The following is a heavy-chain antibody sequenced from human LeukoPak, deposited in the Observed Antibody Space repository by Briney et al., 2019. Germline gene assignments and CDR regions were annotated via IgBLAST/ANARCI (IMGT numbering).Heavy chain of an antibody. CDR3: ARVYCSGGSCYVDY. CDR1: GGSISSGGYH. D-gene: IGHD2-15*01. J-gene: IGHJ4*02. CDR2: IYYSGTT. V-gene: IGHV4-31*03. Sequence: SETLSLTCTVSGGSISSGGYHWSWIRQHPGKGLEWIGHIYYSGTTYYNPSLKRRVTISIDTSKKQFFLKLSSVTAADTAAYYCARVYCSGGSCYVDYWGQGTLVTVSS.